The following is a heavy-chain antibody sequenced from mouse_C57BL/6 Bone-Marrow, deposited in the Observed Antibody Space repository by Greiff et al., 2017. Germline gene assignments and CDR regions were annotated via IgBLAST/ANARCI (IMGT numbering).Heavy chain of an antibody. J-gene: IGHJ2*01. Sequence: QVHVKQPGAELVKPGASVKMSCKASGYTFTSYWITWVKQRPGQGLEWIGDIYPGSGSTNYNEKFKSKATLTVDTSSSTAYMQLSSLTSEDSAVXYCARGKRDYFDYWGKGTTLTVSS. CDR1: GYTFTSYW. V-gene: IGHV1-55*01. D-gene: IGHD2-1*01. CDR3: ARGKRDYFDY. CDR2: IYPGSGST.